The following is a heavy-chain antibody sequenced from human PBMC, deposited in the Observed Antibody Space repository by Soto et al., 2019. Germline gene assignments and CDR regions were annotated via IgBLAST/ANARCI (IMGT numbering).Heavy chain of an antibody. CDR3: ARAPVYCSGGSCSDYYYYGMDV. D-gene: IGHD2-15*01. Sequence: QVQLQESGPGLVKPSETLSLTCTVSGGSVSSGSYYWSWIRQPPGKGLEWIGYIYYSGSTNYNPSLKSRVTISVDTTKNQCSLKLSSVTAADTAVYYCARAPVYCSGGSCSDYYYYGMDVWGQGTTVTVSS. CDR2: IYYSGST. CDR1: GGSVSSGSYY. J-gene: IGHJ6*02. V-gene: IGHV4-61*01.